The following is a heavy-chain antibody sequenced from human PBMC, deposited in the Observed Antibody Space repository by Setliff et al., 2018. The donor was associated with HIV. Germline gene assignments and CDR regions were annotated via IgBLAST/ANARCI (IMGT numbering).Heavy chain of an antibody. V-gene: IGHV4-59*01. CDR2: IYYAGST. D-gene: IGHD3-10*01. CDR1: GGSISNYY. J-gene: IGHJ3*01. Sequence: SETLSLTCTVSGGSISNYYWNWIRQPPGKGLEWIGYIYYAGSTNYDPSLKSRVTISLDTSKDQFSLKLSSVTAADTAIYYRARGDNYYYTSGTFHNGLDCFDFWGQGTMVTV. CDR3: ARGDNYYYTSGTFHNGLDCFDF.